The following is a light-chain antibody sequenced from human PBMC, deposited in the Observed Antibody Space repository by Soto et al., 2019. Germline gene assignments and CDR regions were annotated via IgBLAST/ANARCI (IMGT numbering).Light chain of an antibody. V-gene: IGLV1-40*01. CDR2: ANI. CDR1: SSNIGAGYD. Sequence: QSVLTQSPSVSGAPGQRVTISCTGSSSNIGAGYDVHWYQQLPGTAPKLLIFANINRPSGVPDRFSGSKSGTSASLAITGVRAEDEAEYYCQSYDSSLSGYVFGTGTKDTVL. CDR3: QSYDSSLSGYV. J-gene: IGLJ1*01.